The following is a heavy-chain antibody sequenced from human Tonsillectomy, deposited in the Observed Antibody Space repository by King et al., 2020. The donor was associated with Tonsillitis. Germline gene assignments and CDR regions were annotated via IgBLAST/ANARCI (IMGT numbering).Heavy chain of an antibody. CDR3: ARDELYYYDSSGYRRAAFYI. CDR2: IYTSGST. D-gene: IGHD3-22*01. Sequence: VQLQESGPGLVKPSETLSLTCTVSGGSISSYYWSWIRQPAGKGLEWIGRIYTSGSTNYNPSLKSRVTMSVDTSKNQFTLKLSSVTAADTAVYYRARDELYYYDSSGYRRAAFYIWGQGTMVTVSS. J-gene: IGHJ3*02. CDR1: GGSISSYY. V-gene: IGHV4-4*07.